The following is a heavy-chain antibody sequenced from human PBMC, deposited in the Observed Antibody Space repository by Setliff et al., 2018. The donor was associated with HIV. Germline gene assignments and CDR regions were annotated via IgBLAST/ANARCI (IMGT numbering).Heavy chain of an antibody. D-gene: IGHD3-3*01. Sequence: ASVKVSCKAPGDTFPKYYLHWVRQAPGQGLEWMGIINPNGGRTTYAQKFRGRVTMTRATSTSTVYMELSSLTSEDTAVYFCARGSRITVVSVLIYSRFDYWGQGTLVTVSS. CDR3: ARGSRITVVSVLIYSRFDY. CDR2: INPNGGRT. V-gene: IGHV1-46*01. J-gene: IGHJ4*02. CDR1: GDTFPKYY.